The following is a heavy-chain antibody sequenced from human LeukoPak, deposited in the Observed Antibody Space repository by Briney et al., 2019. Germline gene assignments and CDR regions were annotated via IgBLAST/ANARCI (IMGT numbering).Heavy chain of an antibody. V-gene: IGHV3-23*01. CDR3: SKDRTTSGGAEGY. D-gene: IGHD3-10*01. CDR2: ISGSGGST. CDR1: GFTFSSYA. Sequence: GGSLILSCAASGFTFSSYAMSWVRQAPGKGLEGVSPISGSGGSTYYADSVKGRFTISRDNSKNTLYLQMNSLRAEDTAIYYCSKDRTTSGGAEGYWGQGTLVTVSA. J-gene: IGHJ4*02.